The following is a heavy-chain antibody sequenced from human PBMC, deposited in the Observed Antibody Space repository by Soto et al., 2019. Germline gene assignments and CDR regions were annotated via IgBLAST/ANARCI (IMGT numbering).Heavy chain of an antibody. CDR3: ARGMLEWEFGPGAFDI. D-gene: IGHD3-3*01. CDR2: INSDGSST. Sequence: EVQLVESGGGLVQPGGSLRLSCAASGFTSSSYWMHWVRQAPGKGLVWVSRINSDGSSTSYADSVKGRFTISRDNAKNTLYLQMNSLRAEDTAVYYCARGMLEWEFGPGAFDIWGQGTMVTVSS. V-gene: IGHV3-74*01. J-gene: IGHJ3*02. CDR1: GFTSSSYW.